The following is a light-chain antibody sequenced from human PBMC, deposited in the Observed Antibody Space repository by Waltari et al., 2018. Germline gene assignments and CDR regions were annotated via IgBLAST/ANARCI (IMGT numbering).Light chain of an antibody. CDR1: SLRSYY. Sequence: SSELTQDPAVSVALGQTVRVTCQGDSLRSYYATWYQQKAGQAPVVVFFGKKNRPSGIPVRFSGSSSGNTASLTITGTQAEDEAEYYCHSRDISGNHLVLFGGGTKLTVL. V-gene: IGLV3-19*01. CDR3: HSRDISGNHLVL. J-gene: IGLJ3*02. CDR2: GKK.